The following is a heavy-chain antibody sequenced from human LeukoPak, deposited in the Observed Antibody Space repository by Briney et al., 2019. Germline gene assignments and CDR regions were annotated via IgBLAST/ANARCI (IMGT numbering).Heavy chain of an antibody. CDR1: GFTFSSYW. CDR3: ARNTYVSGWSGWFDP. V-gene: IGHV3-7*01. J-gene: IGHJ5*02. D-gene: IGHD6-19*01. CDR2: IKQDGSEK. Sequence: PGGSLRLSCAASGFTFSSYWMNWVRQAPGKGLEWVANIKQDGSEKYYVDSVKGRFTISRDSAKNSLYPQMNSLRAEDTAVYYCARNTYVSGWSGWFDPWGQGILVTVSS.